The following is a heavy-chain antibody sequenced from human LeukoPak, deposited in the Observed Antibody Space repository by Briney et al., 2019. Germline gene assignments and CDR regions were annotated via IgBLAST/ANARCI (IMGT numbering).Heavy chain of an antibody. J-gene: IGHJ6*03. D-gene: IGHD3-16*01. CDR3: ARDLARGGPHATLNYYMDV. V-gene: IGHV3-7*03. Sequence: GGSLRLSCAASGFTFSSYWMSWVRQAPGKGLEWVANIKQDGSEKYYVDSVKGRFTISRDNAKNSLYLQMNSLRAEDTALYYCARDLARGGPHATLNYYMDVWGKGTTVTVSS. CDR2: IKQDGSEK. CDR1: GFTFSSYW.